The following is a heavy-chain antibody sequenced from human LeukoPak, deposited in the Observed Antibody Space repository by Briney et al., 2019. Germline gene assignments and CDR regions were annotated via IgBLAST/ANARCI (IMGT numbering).Heavy chain of an antibody. Sequence: SETLSLTCAVYGGSFSGYYWSWIRQPPWKGLEWIGEINHSGSTNYNPSLKSRVTISVDTSKDQFSLKLSSVTAADTAVYYCARGSGYDFGGLDYWGQGTLVTVSS. CDR3: ARGSGYDFGGLDY. CDR2: INHSGST. D-gene: IGHD5-12*01. V-gene: IGHV4-34*01. CDR1: GGSFSGYY. J-gene: IGHJ4*02.